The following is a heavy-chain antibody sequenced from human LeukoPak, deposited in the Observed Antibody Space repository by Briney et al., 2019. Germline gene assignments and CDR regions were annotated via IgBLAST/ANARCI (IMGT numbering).Heavy chain of an antibody. V-gene: IGHV3-23*01. Sequence: PGGSLRLSCAVSGFTFSSYAMSWVRQAPGKGMEWVSAISGSGGSTYYTDSVKGRFTISRDNSKNTLYLQMNSLRAEDTAVYYCAKSRYCSSTSCYRGWFDPWGQGTLVTVSS. CDR1: GFTFSSYA. CDR3: AKSRYCSSTSCYRGWFDP. D-gene: IGHD2-2*01. CDR2: ISGSGGST. J-gene: IGHJ5*02.